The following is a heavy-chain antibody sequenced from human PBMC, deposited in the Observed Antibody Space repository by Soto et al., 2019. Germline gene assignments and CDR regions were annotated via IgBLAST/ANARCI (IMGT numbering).Heavy chain of an antibody. CDR2: IYYSGST. D-gene: IGHD6-19*01. CDR1: GGSISSGGYY. V-gene: IGHV4-31*03. CDR3: PRGEAVARTAYYYYMDV. Sequence: TLSLTCTVSGGSISSGGYYWSWIRQHPGKGLEWIGYIYYSGSTYYNPSLKSRVTISVDTSKNQFSLKLSSVTAADTAVYYCPRGEAVARTAYYYYMDVWGKGTTVTVSS. J-gene: IGHJ6*03.